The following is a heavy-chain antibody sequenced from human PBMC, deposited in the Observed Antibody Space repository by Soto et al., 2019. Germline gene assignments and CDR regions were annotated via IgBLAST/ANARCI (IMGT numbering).Heavy chain of an antibody. CDR2: IITITGFI. CDR1: VFTFSSYT. D-gene: IGHD5-12*01. J-gene: IGHJ4*02. V-gene: IGHV3-21*01. CDR3: ARDSREYNAYDYN. Sequence: GXSLRLPSVASVFTFSSYTLNWVHPAPGKGLEWVSIITITGFIDYADSVKGRFTISRDNAKSSLYLQMNSLRAEDTAVYYCARDSREYNAYDYNWGQGTLVTVS.